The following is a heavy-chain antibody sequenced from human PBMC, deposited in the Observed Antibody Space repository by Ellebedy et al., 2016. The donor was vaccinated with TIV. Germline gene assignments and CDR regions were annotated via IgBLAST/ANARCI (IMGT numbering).Heavy chain of an antibody. Sequence: SETLSLTXTVSGVSISSGSYYWSWIRQPAGKGLEWIGRIYTSGNTNYNPSLKSRVTMSLDTSKNQFFLKLTSVTAADTAVYYCARDPLDHYYYYMDVWGRGATVTVSS. J-gene: IGHJ6*03. V-gene: IGHV4-61*02. CDR2: IYTSGNT. CDR3: ARDPLDHYYYYMDV. CDR1: GVSISSGSYY.